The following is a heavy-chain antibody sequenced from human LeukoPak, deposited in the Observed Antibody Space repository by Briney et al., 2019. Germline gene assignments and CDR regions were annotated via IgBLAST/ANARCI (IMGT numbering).Heavy chain of an antibody. CDR2: ISSSSSTI. CDR1: GFTFTNYA. V-gene: IGHV3-48*04. J-gene: IGHJ6*02. CDR3: ARVFLRKGYGSGGSSYRLLNAMDV. Sequence: PGGSLRLSCAASGFTFTNYAMNWFRQASGKGLEWVSSISSSSSTIYYADSVKGRFTISRDNAKNSLYLQMNSLRAEDTAVYYCARVFLRKGYGSGGSSYRLLNAMDVWGQGTTVTVSS. D-gene: IGHD2-15*01.